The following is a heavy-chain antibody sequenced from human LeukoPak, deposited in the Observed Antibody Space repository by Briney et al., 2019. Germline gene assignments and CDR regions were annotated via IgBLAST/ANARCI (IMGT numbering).Heavy chain of an antibody. J-gene: IGHJ6*03. D-gene: IGHD3-16*01. CDR1: GFIFDDFA. Sequence: GGSLRLSCAGSGFIFDDFAMHWVRQAPGKGLEWVSTIGWNSGTIDYADSVKGRFTISRDNAKNSLYLQMNSLRAEDMALYYCAKGGGGRLIYYYYMDVWGKGTTATVSS. CDR2: IGWNSGTI. CDR3: AKGGGGRLIYYYYMDV. V-gene: IGHV3-9*03.